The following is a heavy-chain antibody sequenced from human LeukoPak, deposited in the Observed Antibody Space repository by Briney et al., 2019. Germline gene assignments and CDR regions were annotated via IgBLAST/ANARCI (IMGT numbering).Heavy chain of an antibody. CDR2: ISYDGSNQ. J-gene: IGHJ4*02. Sequence: PGRSLSLSCAASGFTFSAYDMHWVRQAPAKALEWVAVISYDGSNQYYADSVKGRFTISRDNSKNTLYLQMNSLRDEDTAVYYCAKELGANTPFEDWGQGTLVTVSS. CDR1: GFTFSAYD. D-gene: IGHD1-26*01. CDR3: AKELGANTPFED. V-gene: IGHV3-30*18.